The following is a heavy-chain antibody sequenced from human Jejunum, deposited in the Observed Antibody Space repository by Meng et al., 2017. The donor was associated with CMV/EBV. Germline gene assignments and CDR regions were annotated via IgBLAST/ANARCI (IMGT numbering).Heavy chain of an antibody. Sequence: VSGYSIPSGYNWGWSRQAPGRRLEWIDNIYHSGSSYYNPSLKSRVTMSVDTSKNQFSVKLDSVTAADTAVYYCARARSSSWYYDYWGRGMLDTVSS. CDR2: IYHSGSS. CDR3: ARARSSSWYYDY. J-gene: IGHJ4*02. CDR1: GYSIPSGYN. D-gene: IGHD6-13*01. V-gene: IGHV4-38-2*02.